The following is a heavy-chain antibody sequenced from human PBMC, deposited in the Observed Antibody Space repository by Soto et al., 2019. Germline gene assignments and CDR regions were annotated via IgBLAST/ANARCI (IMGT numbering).Heavy chain of an antibody. D-gene: IGHD3-10*01. CDR3: VRQGFGALHGLVDV. CDR2: WGA. V-gene: IGHV4-61*02. Sequence: SETLSLTCTVSGGSISNGDYFWSWIRQHPGWGANYNPSLKSRVTISLDTSKTQISLELSSMTAADAALYYCVRQGFGALHGLVDVWGQGTTVTVSS. J-gene: IGHJ6*02. CDR1: GGSISNGDYF.